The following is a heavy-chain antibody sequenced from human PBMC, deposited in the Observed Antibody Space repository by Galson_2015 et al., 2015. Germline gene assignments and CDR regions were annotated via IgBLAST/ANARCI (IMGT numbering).Heavy chain of an antibody. V-gene: IGHV2-5*05. J-gene: IGHJ4*02. CDR2: IYWDDDK. CDR3: SHLKAAAGLAWIDH. CDR1: GFSLSTYGVG. Sequence: PALVKPTQTLTLTCTFSGFSLSTYGVGVGWIRQPPGKALEWLAIIYWDDDKRYGPSLKSRLTISKDTSKNQVVLTMTNIDPVVTATYYCSHLKAAAGLAWIDHWGQGTLVTVSS. D-gene: IGHD6-13*01.